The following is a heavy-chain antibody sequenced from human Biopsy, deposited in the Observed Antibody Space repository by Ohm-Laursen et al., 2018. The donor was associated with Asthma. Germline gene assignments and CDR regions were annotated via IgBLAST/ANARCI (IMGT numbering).Heavy chain of an antibody. J-gene: IGHJ4*02. D-gene: IGHD3-3*01. Sequence: SLRLSCTASGFTFSSYGMHWVRQAPGKGLEWVAVISYDGSNKYYADSVKGRFTISRDNSKNTLYLQMNSLRAEDTAVYYCASQSSGPDFWSGYYYFDYWGQGTLVTVAS. CDR1: GFTFSSYG. CDR2: ISYDGSNK. CDR3: ASQSSGPDFWSGYYYFDY. V-gene: IGHV3-30*03.